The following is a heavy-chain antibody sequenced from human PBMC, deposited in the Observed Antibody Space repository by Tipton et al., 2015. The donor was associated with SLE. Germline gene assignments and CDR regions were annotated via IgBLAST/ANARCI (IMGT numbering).Heavy chain of an antibody. J-gene: IGHJ6*02. CDR2: IYYSGST. CDR3: ARDGYDYIWGSYRYHYYYGMDV. Sequence: TLSLTCTVSGGSISSYYRSWIRQPPGQGLEWIGYIYYSGSTNYNPSLTSRVTISVDTSKNQFSLTLSSVTAADTAVYYCARDGYDYIWGSYRYHYYYGMDVWDQGTTVTVSS. V-gene: IGHV4-59*12. CDR1: GGSISSYY. D-gene: IGHD3-16*02.